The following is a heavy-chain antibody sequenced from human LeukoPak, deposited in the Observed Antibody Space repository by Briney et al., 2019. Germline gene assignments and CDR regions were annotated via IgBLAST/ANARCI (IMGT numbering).Heavy chain of an antibody. CDR3: AKVQTTVTTRGAFDI. V-gene: IGHV3-9*03. D-gene: IGHD4-17*01. CDR1: GFTFDDYA. CDR2: ISWNSGSI. Sequence: GRSLRLFCAASGFTFDDYAMHWVRQAPGKGLEWVSGISWNSGSIGYADSVKGRFTISRDNAKNSLYLQMNSLRAEDMALYYCAKVQTTVTTRGAFDIWGQGTMVTVSS. J-gene: IGHJ3*02.